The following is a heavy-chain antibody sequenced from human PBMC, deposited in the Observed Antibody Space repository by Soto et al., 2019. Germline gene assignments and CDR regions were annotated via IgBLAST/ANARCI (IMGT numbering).Heavy chain of an antibody. CDR3: TRCGIRYHSIGYYLGIDGMDV. V-gene: IGHV1-69*12. CDR2: TIPMFGTT. D-gene: IGHD3-22*01. J-gene: IGHJ6*02. Sequence: QVQLVQSGAEVKKPESLVRVSCKASGGTFNNYAITWVRQAPGQGLEWLGGTIPMFGTTNYAEKFQGRVTITADESTNTAYMELSSLRSEDTAIYYCTRCGIRYHSIGYYLGIDGMDVWGQGTTVIVSS. CDR1: GGTFNNYA.